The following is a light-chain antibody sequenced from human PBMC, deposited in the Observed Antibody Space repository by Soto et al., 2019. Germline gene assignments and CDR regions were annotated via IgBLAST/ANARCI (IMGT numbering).Light chain of an antibody. CDR3: QQRRNWPLYT. CDR2: DAS. Sequence: EIVLTQSPATLSLSPGERATLSCRASQSVSSYLAWYQQKPGQAPRLLIYDASDRATGIPARFSGSGSGTDFTLTISSLEPEDFAVYYCQQRRNWPLYTFGQVTKLEIK. CDR1: QSVSSY. J-gene: IGKJ2*01. V-gene: IGKV3-11*01.